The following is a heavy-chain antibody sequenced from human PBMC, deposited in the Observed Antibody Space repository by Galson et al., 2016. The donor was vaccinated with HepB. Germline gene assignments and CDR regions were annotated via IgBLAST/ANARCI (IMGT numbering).Heavy chain of an antibody. Sequence: LRLSCAASGFIFSNYAMSWVRQAPGKGLEWVSAISGGGAGTNYADSVRGRFTISRDNSKNTLYLQMNSLTAEDTAVYYCAKTPPGSSIQYFDYWGQGTLVTVSS. CDR1: GFIFSNYA. J-gene: IGHJ4*02. CDR3: AKTPPGSSIQYFDY. V-gene: IGHV3-23*01. D-gene: IGHD6-6*01. CDR2: ISGGGAGT.